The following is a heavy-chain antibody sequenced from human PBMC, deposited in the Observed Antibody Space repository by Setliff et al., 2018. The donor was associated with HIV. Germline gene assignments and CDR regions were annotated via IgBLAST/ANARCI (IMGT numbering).Heavy chain of an antibody. CDR2: IYYTGST. V-gene: IGHV4-39*07. J-gene: IGHJ2*01. D-gene: IGHD5-18*01. Sequence: SQTLSLTCAVSGGSISSNYWGWIRLPPGKGLEWIATIYYTGSTFYTPSLKSRVIASVDTSKNQVSLIMKSVTAADTAIYYCARVERGRGYSHGYWYFDLWGRGTLVTVSS. CDR3: ARVERGRGYSHGYWYFDL. CDR1: GGSISSNY.